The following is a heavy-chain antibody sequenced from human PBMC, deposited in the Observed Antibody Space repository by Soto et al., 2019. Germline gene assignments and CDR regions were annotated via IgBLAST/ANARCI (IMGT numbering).Heavy chain of an antibody. CDR1: GYSFTSHW. CDR2: IDPSDSYT. V-gene: IGHV5-10-1*01. J-gene: IGHJ6*02. CDR3: ARLGSERYYYYGMDV. Sequence: GESLKISCKGSGYSFTSHWISWVRQMPGKGLEWMGRIDPSDSYTNYSPSFQGHVTISADKSISTAYLQWSSLKASDTAMYYCARLGSERYYYYGMDVWGQGTTVTVSS.